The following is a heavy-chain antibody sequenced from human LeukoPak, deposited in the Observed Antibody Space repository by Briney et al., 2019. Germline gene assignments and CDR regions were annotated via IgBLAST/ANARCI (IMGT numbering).Heavy chain of an antibody. Sequence: SETLSLTCTVSGGSISSSSYYWGWIRQPPGKGLEWIGEIYHSGSTNYNPSLKSRVTISVDKSKNQFSLKLSSVTAADTAVYYCAREESSSSWYPRWFDPWGQGTLVTVSS. CDR3: AREESSSSWYPRWFDP. CDR2: IYHSGST. D-gene: IGHD6-13*01. V-gene: IGHV4-39*07. CDR1: GGSISSSSYY. J-gene: IGHJ5*02.